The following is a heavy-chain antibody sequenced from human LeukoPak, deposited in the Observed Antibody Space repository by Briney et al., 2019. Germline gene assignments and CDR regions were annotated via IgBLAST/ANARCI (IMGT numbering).Heavy chain of an antibody. CDR1: GFTFSDYY. D-gene: IGHD4-17*01. CDR2: ISSSGSTI. V-gene: IGHV3-11*01. CDR3: ARDRFTVTSSGMDV. J-gene: IGHJ6*02. Sequence: PGGSLRLSCAASGFTFSDYYMSWIRQAPGKGLEWVSYISSSGSTIYYADSVKGRFTISRDNAKNSLYLQMNSLRAEDTAVYYCARDRFTVTSSGMDVWGQGTTVTVSS.